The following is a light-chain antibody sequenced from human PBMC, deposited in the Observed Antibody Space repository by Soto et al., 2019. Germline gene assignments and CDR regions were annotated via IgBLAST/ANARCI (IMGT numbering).Light chain of an antibody. CDR3: QHYNSYSDA. CDR2: KAS. J-gene: IGKJ1*01. Sequence: IIESPSTLSGTVGDRVTITCRASQTISSWLSWYQQKPGKAPKLLIYKASTLKSGVPSRFSGSGSGTEFTLTISSLQPDDFATYYCQHYNSYSDAFGQGTKVDI. CDR1: QTISSW. V-gene: IGKV1-5*03.